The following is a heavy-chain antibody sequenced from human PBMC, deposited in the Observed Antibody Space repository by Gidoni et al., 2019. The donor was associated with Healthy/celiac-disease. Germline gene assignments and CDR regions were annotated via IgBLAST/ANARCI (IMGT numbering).Heavy chain of an antibody. D-gene: IGHD2-2*01. CDR3: ASADCSSTSCPDY. V-gene: IGHV3-21*01. Sequence: EVQLVESGGGLVKPGGSLRLSCAASGFTFSSYSMNWVRQAPGKGLEWVSSISSSSSYIYYADSVKGRFTISRDNAKNSLYLQMNSLRAEDTAVYYCASADCSSTSCPDYWGQGTLVTVSS. CDR2: ISSSSSYI. CDR1: GFTFSSYS. J-gene: IGHJ4*02.